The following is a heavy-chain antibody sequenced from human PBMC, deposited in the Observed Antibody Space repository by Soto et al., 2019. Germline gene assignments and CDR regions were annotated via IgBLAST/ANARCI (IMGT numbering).Heavy chain of an antibody. CDR2: INSDGSIT. CDR3: ARDLGGSDSGPCS. J-gene: IGHJ5*02. V-gene: IGHV3-74*01. D-gene: IGHD5-12*01. Sequence: EVQLVESGGGLVKPGGSLRLSCAASGFTFSSYWMHWVRQAPGKGLVWVSRINSDGSITSYADSVKGRFTISRDNAQNPLYLQMNRLGAEDTAVYYCARDLGGSDSGPCSSGQGTLVTVPS. CDR1: GFTFSSYW.